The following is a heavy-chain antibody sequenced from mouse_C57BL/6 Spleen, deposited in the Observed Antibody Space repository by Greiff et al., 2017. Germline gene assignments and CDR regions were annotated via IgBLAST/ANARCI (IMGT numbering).Heavy chain of an antibody. CDR2: IDPSDSYP. D-gene: IGHD2-1*01. V-gene: IGHV1-69*01. Sequence: VQLQQPGAELVMPGASVKLSCKASGYTFTSYWMHWVKQRPGQGLEWIGEIDPSDSYPNYNQKFKGKSTLTVDKSSSTAYMQLSSLTSEDSAVYYCARYVYYGNYSYAMDYWGQGTSVTVSS. CDR1: GYTFTSYW. J-gene: IGHJ4*01. CDR3: ARYVYYGNYSYAMDY.